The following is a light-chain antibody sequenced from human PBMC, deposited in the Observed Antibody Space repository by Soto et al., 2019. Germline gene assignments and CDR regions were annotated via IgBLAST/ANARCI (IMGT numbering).Light chain of an antibody. CDR2: TNN. V-gene: IGLV1-44*01. CDR3: AAWDDSLNPRYV. Sequence: QSVLTQPPSVSGTPGQRVTISCSGTVSNIGRNTVNWYQQVPGAAPKLLIYTNNQRPSGVPDRFPGSKSGTSLVISGLRSEDEADYYCAAWDDSLNPRYVFGTGTKVTVL. J-gene: IGLJ1*01. CDR1: VSNIGRNT.